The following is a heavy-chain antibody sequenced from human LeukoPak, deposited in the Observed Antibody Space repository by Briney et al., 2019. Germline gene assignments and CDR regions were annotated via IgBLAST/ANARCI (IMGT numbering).Heavy chain of an antibody. D-gene: IGHD3-22*01. V-gene: IGHV3-7*01. J-gene: IGHJ4*02. CDR2: IKQDGTKK. CDR3: ARVISSGYYPPYYFDY. CDR1: GFTFSIYW. Sequence: PGGSLRLSCAASGFTFSIYWMTWVRQAPGKGLEWVANIKQDGTKKYYVDSVKGRFTISRDNAKNSLYLQMNSLRAEDTAVYYCARVISSGYYPPYYFDYWGQGTLVTVSS.